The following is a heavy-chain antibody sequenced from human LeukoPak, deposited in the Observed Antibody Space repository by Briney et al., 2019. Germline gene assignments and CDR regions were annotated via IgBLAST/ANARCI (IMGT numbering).Heavy chain of an antibody. D-gene: IGHD1-26*01. Sequence: GGSLRLSCAASGFTFSSYNMNWVRQAPGKGLEWVSSISSSATYIFYVDSAKGRFTISRDNAKSSLYLQMNSLRAEDTAVYYCAREIMVGAHFDFWGQGTLVTVSS. CDR1: GFTFSSYN. J-gene: IGHJ4*02. V-gene: IGHV3-21*01. CDR2: ISSSATYI. CDR3: AREIMVGAHFDF.